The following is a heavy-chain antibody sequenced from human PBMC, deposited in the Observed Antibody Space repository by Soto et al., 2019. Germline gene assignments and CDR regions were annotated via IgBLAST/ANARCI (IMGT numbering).Heavy chain of an antibody. V-gene: IGHV2-5*02. CDR2: IYWDGDR. D-gene: IGHD2-21*02. Sequence: SGPTLVNPTQTLTLTCTFSGFSFTTTGGGVGWIRQPPGKALEWLALIYWDGDRRYSPSLMSRLTIAKDTSKNQVVLTMTNMDPVDTATYYCVHSRCGGDCLQSYSSHYYYGMDIWGQGTTVTVSS. CDR1: GFSFTTTGGG. CDR3: VHSRCGGDCLQSYSSHYYYGMDI. J-gene: IGHJ6*02.